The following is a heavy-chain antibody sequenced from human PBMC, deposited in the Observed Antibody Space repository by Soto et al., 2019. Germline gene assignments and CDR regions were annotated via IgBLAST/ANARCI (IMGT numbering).Heavy chain of an antibody. D-gene: IGHD4-17*01. V-gene: IGHV3-48*02. CDR1: GFIFSSYS. CDR2: ISSGGINI. Sequence: EVQLVESGGGLIQPGGSLRLSCAGSGFIFSSYSMNWVRQAPGQGLEWISHISSGGINIYHADSVKGRFTISRDNGKSSLYLQMDSLTDEDTAVYYCSRDRGGDYAPDYWGLGTLVTVSS. CDR3: SRDRGGDYAPDY. J-gene: IGHJ4*02.